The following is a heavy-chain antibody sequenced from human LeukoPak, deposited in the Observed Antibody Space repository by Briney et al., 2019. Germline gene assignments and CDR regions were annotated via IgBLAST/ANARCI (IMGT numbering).Heavy chain of an antibody. V-gene: IGHV7-4-1*02. Sequence: ASVKVSCKTSGYTFTNNAINWVRQAPGQGLEWMGWINTNTGNPSYAQGFFTGRYVFSLDTSASTAYLQINGLKADDTAVYYCGRDPKLGIRGYTYGYIDHWGQGTLLTVAS. D-gene: IGHD5-18*01. CDR2: INTNTGNP. J-gene: IGHJ4*02. CDR1: GYTFTNNA. CDR3: GRDPKLGIRGYTYGYIDH.